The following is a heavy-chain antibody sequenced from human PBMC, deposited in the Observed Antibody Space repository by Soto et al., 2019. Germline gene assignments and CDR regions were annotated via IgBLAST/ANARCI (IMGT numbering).Heavy chain of an antibody. CDR3: ARGARSRWDGGDYDYYCMDF. CDR1: GFTFSSYG. Sequence: PGGSLRLSCAASGFTFSSYGMHWVRQAPGKGLEWVADIWYDGSNKYYADSVKGRFTISRDNSKNTLYLQMNSLRAEDTAVYYCARGARSRWDGGDYDYYCMDFWGQGATVTVSS. V-gene: IGHV3-33*01. D-gene: IGHD6-13*01. CDR2: IWYDGSNK. J-gene: IGHJ6*02.